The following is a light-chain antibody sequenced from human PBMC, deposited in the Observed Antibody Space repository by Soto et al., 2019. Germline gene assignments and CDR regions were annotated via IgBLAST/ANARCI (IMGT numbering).Light chain of an antibody. J-gene: IGKJ1*01. CDR2: GAS. CDR1: QSVSSN. V-gene: IGKV3-20*01. CDR3: QQYGSPGT. Sequence: IVMTQSPATLSVSPGERATLSCRASQSVSSNLAWYQQKPGQAPRLLIYGASTRATGIPDRFSGSGSGTDFTLTISRLEPEDFAVYYCQQYGSPGTLGQGTKVDIK.